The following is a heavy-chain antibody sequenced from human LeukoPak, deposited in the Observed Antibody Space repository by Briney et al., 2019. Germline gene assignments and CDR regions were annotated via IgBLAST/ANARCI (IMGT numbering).Heavy chain of an antibody. D-gene: IGHD3-10*01. CDR3: ARDRITSGSDAFDI. CDR1: GGSIGSYY. Sequence: SETLSLTCTVSGGSIGSYYWSWIRQPPGKGLECIGYISHSGSTSYTPSLKSRVTISVDTSKNQFSLNLNSVTAADTAVYYCARDRITSGSDAFDIWGQGTMVTVSS. J-gene: IGHJ3*02. CDR2: ISHSGST. V-gene: IGHV4-59*01.